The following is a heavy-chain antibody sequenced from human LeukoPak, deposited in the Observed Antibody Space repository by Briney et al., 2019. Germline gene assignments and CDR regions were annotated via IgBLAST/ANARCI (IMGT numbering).Heavy chain of an antibody. D-gene: IGHD3-10*01. Sequence: SQTLSLTCTVSGGSISSGGYYWSLIRQPAGKGLEWIGHIYTSGSTTYNPSLKSRVTISVDTSKNQFSLKLSSVTAADTAVYYCARRYYYGSGSLDFDYWGQGTLVTVSS. V-gene: IGHV4-61*09. CDR2: IYTSGST. CDR3: ARRYYYGSGSLDFDY. J-gene: IGHJ4*02. CDR1: GGSISSGGYY.